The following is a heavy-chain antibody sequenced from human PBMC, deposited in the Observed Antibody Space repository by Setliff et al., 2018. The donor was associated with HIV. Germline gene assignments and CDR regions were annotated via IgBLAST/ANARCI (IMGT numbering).Heavy chain of an antibody. CDR3: ARLSRGATAGTPYFDY. D-gene: IGHD6-13*01. CDR2: FYYSGST. Sequence: TLSLTCAVSGGSISSYSWSWIRQPPGKGLEWIGVFYYSGSTDYNPSLKSRVTISVDKSKNQFSLKLSSVTAADTAVYYCARLSRGATAGTPYFDYRGRGTLVTVSS. J-gene: IGHJ4*02. CDR1: GGSISSYS. V-gene: IGHV4-59*08.